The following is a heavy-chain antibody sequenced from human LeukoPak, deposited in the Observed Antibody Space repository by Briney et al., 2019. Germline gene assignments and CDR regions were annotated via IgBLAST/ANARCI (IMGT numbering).Heavy chain of an antibody. Sequence: PSETLSLTCTVSGGSISSCYWSWIRQPPGKGLEWIGYIYYSGSTNYNPSLKSRVTISVDTSKNQFSLKLSSVTAADTAVYYCARVGGSNYYYYGMDVWGQGTTVTVSS. CDR2: IYYSGST. D-gene: IGHD3-10*01. J-gene: IGHJ6*02. CDR1: GGSISSCY. V-gene: IGHV4-59*01. CDR3: ARVGGSNYYYYGMDV.